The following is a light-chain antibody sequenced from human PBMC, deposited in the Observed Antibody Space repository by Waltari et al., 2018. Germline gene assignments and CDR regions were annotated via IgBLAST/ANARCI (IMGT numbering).Light chain of an antibody. Sequence: EIVMTQSPATLSVSPGEGATLSCRASQSVSSNLAWYQHKPGQAPRLLIYGSSTRATGIPARFSCSGSGTEFTLTISSLQSEDFAFYYCQQYNNWPPEDTFGQGTKLEIK. CDR3: QQYNNWPPEDT. V-gene: IGKV3-15*01. CDR2: GSS. J-gene: IGKJ2*01. CDR1: QSVSSN.